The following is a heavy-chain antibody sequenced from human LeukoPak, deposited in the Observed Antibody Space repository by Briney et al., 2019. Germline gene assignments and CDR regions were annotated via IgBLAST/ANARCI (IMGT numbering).Heavy chain of an antibody. CDR2: INPNSGVT. CDR3: ARDRDPTSPYDAFDI. CDR1: GYTFTDYY. D-gene: IGHD3-10*01. J-gene: IGHJ3*02. V-gene: IGHV1-2*02. Sequence: ASVKVSCKASGYTFTDYYIHWVRQAPGQGLEWMGWINPNSGVTNYAQKFQGRVTMTRDTPISTAYIELSRLRSDDTAVYYCARDRDPTSPYDAFDIWGQGTMVTVSS.